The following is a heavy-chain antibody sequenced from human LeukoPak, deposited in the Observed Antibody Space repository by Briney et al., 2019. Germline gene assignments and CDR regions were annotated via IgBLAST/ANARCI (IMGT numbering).Heavy chain of an antibody. CDR2: INHRGST. CDR3: ARGHLPGIAVAGLNWFDH. CDR1: GGSFSGYS. D-gene: IGHD6-19*01. J-gene: IGHJ5*02. V-gene: IGHV4-34*01. Sequence: SETLSLTCAVYGGSFSGYSWSWIRQPPGKGLEWIGEINHRGSTNYNPSLKSRVTISVDTAKNQFSLKLSSVTAADTAVYYCARGHLPGIAVAGLNWFDHWGQGTLVTVSS.